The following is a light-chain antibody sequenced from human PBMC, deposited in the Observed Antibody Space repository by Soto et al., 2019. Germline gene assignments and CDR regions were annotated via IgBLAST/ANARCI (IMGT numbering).Light chain of an antibody. CDR2: EVS. J-gene: IGLJ2*01. Sequence: QSALTQPPSASGFPGQSVAISCTGTSSDVGGDNYVSWYQQHPGKAPNLMIYEVSKRPSGVPDRFSGSKSGNTASLTVSGLQAEDEADYFSSAYAGSLVGFGGGTKLTVL. V-gene: IGLV2-8*01. CDR3: SAYAGSLVG. CDR1: SSDVGGDNY.